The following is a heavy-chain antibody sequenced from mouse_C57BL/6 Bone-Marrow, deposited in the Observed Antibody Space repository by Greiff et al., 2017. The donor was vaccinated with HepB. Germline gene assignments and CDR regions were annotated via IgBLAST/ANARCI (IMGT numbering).Heavy chain of an antibody. CDR3: TRSGDGFDY. J-gene: IGHJ2*01. V-gene: IGHV1-5*01. Sequence: VQLKQSGTVLARPGASVKMSCKTSGYTFTSYWMHWVKQRPGQGLEWIGVIYPGNSDTSYNQKFKGKAKLTAVTSASTAYMKLSSLTNEDSAVYYCTRSGDGFDYWGQGTTLTVSS. D-gene: IGHD3-3*01. CDR1: GYTFTSYW. CDR2: IYPGNSDT.